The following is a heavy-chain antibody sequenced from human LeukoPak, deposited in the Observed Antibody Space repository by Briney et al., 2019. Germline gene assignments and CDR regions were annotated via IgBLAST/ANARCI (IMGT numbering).Heavy chain of an antibody. D-gene: IGHD3-22*01. CDR3: ARVSRGPHPYYYDSSGYMDY. Sequence: PSETLSLTCSVSGYSISSGYYWGWIRQPPGKGLEWIGSMYHSGSTYYNPSLRSRVTISVDTSKNQFSLKLSSVTAADTAVYYCARVSRGPHPYYYDSSGYMDYWGQGTLVTVSS. J-gene: IGHJ4*02. CDR2: MYHSGST. V-gene: IGHV4-38-2*02. CDR1: GYSISSGYY.